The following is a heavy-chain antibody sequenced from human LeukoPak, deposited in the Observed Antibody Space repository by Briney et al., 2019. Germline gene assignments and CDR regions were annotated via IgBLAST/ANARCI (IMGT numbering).Heavy chain of an antibody. CDR2: IYYSGST. CDR3: ARYVWGSYPTFEDY. J-gene: IGHJ4*02. D-gene: IGHD3-16*02. CDR1: GGSIRSYY. Sequence: SETLSLTCTVSGGSIRSYYWSWIRQPPGKGLDWIGYIYYSGSTNYNPSLKSRVTISVDTSKNQFSLKLSSVTAADTAVYYCARYVWGSYPTFEDYWGQGTLVTVSS. V-gene: IGHV4-59*12.